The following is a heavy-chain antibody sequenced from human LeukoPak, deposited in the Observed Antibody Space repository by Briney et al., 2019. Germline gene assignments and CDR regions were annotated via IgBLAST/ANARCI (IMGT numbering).Heavy chain of an antibody. CDR3: AKRRLRYFDWLLQGDYYYYYMDV. CDR2: IRYDGSNK. Sequence: GGSLRLSCAASGFTFSSYGMSWVRQAPGKGLEWVAFIRYDGSNKYYADSVKGRFTISRDNSKNTLYLQMNSLRAEDTAVYYCAKRRLRYFDWLLQGDYYYYYMDVWGKGTTVTTSS. V-gene: IGHV3-30*02. J-gene: IGHJ6*03. D-gene: IGHD3-9*01. CDR1: GFTFSSYG.